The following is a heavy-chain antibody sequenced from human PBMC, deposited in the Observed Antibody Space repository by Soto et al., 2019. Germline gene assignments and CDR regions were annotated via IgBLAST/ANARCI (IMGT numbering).Heavy chain of an antibody. CDR1: DGSFSGYY. J-gene: IGHJ5*02. D-gene: IGHD3-10*01. CDR2: INHSGST. V-gene: IGHV4-34*01. CDR3: ARIRRFTMVRGVISNWFDP. Sequence: SATLSLTCSVYDGSFSGYYGSWLRHPKGRGLEWIGEINHSGSTNYNPSLKSRVTISVDTSKNQFSLKLSSVTAADTAVYYCARIRRFTMVRGVISNWFDPWGQGTLV.